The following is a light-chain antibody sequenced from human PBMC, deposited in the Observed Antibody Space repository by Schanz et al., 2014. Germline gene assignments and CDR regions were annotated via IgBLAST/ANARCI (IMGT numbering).Light chain of an antibody. J-gene: IGLJ3*02. CDR3: SSYTSTSTLV. Sequence: QSALTQPASVSGSPGQSITISCTGTSSDVGGYNYVSWYQQHPDKAPKLMIYDVGDRPSGISDRFSGSKSGNTASLTISGLQAEDEADYYCSSYTSTSTLVFGGGTKLTVL. CDR1: SSDVGGYNY. V-gene: IGLV2-14*01. CDR2: DVG.